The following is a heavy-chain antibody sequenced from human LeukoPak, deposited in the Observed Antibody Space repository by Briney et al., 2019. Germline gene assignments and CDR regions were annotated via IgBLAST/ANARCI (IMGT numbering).Heavy chain of an antibody. CDR2: ISFDGSNK. D-gene: IGHD2-8*02. J-gene: IGHJ4*02. CDR3: AREEGLVLDY. CDR1: GFTFSSYA. Sequence: GGSLRLSCAASGFTFSSYAMHWVRQAPGKGLEWVAVISFDGSNKYYADSVKGRFTVSRDNSKNTLYLQTNSLRAEDTAVYFCAREEGLVLDYWGQGTLVTVSS. V-gene: IGHV3-30-3*01.